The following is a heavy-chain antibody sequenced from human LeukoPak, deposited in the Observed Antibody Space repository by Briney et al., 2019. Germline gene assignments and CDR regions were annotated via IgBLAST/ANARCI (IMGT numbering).Heavy chain of an antibody. Sequence: PGGSLRLSCAASGFTFSSYSMNWVRQAPGKGLEWVSYISRSSSTIYYADSVKGRFTISRDNAKNSLYLQMNSLRAEDTAVYYCAREGTYYGSETYYYYGMDVWGQGTTVTVSS. J-gene: IGHJ6*02. V-gene: IGHV3-48*01. CDR1: GFTFSSYS. D-gene: IGHD3-10*01. CDR2: ISRSSSTI. CDR3: AREGTYYGSETYYYYGMDV.